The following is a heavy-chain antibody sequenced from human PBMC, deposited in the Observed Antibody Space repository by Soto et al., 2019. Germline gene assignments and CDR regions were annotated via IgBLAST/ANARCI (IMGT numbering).Heavy chain of an antibody. CDR3: AKSRGAILTGYSIYYYYYYGMDV. CDR2: ISGSGGST. Sequence: GGSRRLSCASSGFPFSSYAMSWVRQATGKGLEWVSAISGSGGSTYYADSVKGRFTISRDNSKNTLYLQMNSLRAEDTAVYYCAKSRGAILTGYSIYYYYYYGMDVWGQGTTVTVSS. J-gene: IGHJ6*02. CDR1: GFPFSSYA. D-gene: IGHD3-9*01. V-gene: IGHV3-23*01.